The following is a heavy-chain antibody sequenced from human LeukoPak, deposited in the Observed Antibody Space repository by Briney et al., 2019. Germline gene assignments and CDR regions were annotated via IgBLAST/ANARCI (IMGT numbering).Heavy chain of an antibody. V-gene: IGHV1-18*01. CDR3: AREGSSSWSRPLDY. CDR1: GYTFISYN. D-gene: IGHD6-13*01. J-gene: IGHJ4*02. Sequence: ASVKVSCKASGYTFISYNLKWVRQAPGQGLEWMGWISTYNGNTNYAQKFQGRVTMTTDTSTSTAYMELRSLRSDDTAVYYCAREGSSSWSRPLDYWGQGTLVTVSS. CDR2: ISTYNGNT.